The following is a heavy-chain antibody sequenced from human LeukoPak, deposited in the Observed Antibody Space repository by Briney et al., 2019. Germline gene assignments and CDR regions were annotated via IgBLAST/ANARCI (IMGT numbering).Heavy chain of an antibody. V-gene: IGHV3-48*01. Sequence: GGSLRLSCAASGFTFSSYSMNWVRQAPGKGLEWVSYISSSSSTIYYADSVKGRFTISRDNAKNSLYLQMNSLRAEDTAVYYCARYGDYRKYAFDIWGQGTMVTVSS. CDR1: GFTFSSYS. CDR3: ARYGDYRKYAFDI. D-gene: IGHD4-17*01. J-gene: IGHJ3*02. CDR2: ISSSSSTI.